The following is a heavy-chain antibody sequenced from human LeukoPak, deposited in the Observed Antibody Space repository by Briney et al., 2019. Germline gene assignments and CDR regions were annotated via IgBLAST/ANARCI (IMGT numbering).Heavy chain of an antibody. CDR1: GYTFTGYY. CDR3: ARQLRIAAATFDP. Sequence: GASVKVSCKASGYTFTGYYMHWVRQAPGQGLEWMGWINPNSGGTNYAQKFQGRVTMIRDTSISTAYMELSRLRSDDTAVYYCARQLRIAAATFDPWGQGTLVTVSS. D-gene: IGHD6-13*01. J-gene: IGHJ5*02. V-gene: IGHV1-2*02. CDR2: INPNSGGT.